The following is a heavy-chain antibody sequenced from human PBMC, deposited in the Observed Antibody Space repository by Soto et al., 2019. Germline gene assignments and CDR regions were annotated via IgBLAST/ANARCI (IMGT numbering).Heavy chain of an antibody. V-gene: IGHV1-2*02. J-gene: IGHJ4*02. CDR1: GYPFSAFY. D-gene: IGHD2-2*01. CDR3: ARAPPPRVAAADFAY. Sequence: QVVLVQSGTEVKKPGASVKVSCKYFGYPFSAFYIHWVRQAPGQGLEWLGWINPNSGGTKYAQMFQGRVTITRDTSTNTTYLEVTGLSSDYSAMYFWARAPPPRVAAADFAYWGQGTLLIVSS. CDR2: INPNSGGT.